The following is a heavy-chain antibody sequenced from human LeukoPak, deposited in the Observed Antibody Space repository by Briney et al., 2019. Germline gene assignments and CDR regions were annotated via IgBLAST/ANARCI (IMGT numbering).Heavy chain of an antibody. CDR1: GFTFSSYW. CDR2: IKEDGSEK. D-gene: IGHD6-19*01. Sequence: GGSLRLSCAASGFTFSSYWMSWVRQAPGKGLEWLANIKEDGSEKYYVDSVKGRFTISRDNAKNTLYLQMNSLRAEDTAVYYCARRYSSSYYYMDVWGKGTTVTISS. J-gene: IGHJ6*03. CDR3: ARRYSSSYYYMDV. V-gene: IGHV3-7*01.